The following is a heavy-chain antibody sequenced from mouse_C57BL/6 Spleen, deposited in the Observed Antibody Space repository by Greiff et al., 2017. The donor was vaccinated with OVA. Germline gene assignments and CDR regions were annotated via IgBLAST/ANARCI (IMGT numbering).Heavy chain of an antibody. J-gene: IGHJ1*03. CDR1: GYTFTSYW. V-gene: IGHV1-59*01. Sequence: QVHVKQPGAELVRPGTSVKLSCKASGYTFTSYWMHWVKQRPGQGLEWIGVIDPSDSYTNYNQKFKGKATLTVDTSSSTAYMQLSSLTSEDSAVYYCARTGTGYFDVWGTGTTVTVSS. CDR3: ARTGTGYFDV. D-gene: IGHD4-1*01. CDR2: IDPSDSYT.